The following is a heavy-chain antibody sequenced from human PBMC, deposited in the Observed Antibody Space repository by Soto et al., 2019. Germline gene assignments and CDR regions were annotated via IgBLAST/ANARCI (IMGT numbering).Heavy chain of an antibody. CDR2: INHSGST. CDR3: ARGRYCSGGSCHKTFSGIVVWFDP. V-gene: IGHV4-34*01. J-gene: IGHJ5*02. D-gene: IGHD2-15*01. Sequence: QVQLQQWGAGLLKPSETLSLTCAVYGGSFSGYYWSWIRQPPGKGLEWIGEINHSGSTNYNPSLKSRVTISVDTSKNQCSLKLSSVTAADTAVYYCARGRYCSGGSCHKTFSGIVVWFDPWGQGTLVTVSS. CDR1: GGSFSGYY.